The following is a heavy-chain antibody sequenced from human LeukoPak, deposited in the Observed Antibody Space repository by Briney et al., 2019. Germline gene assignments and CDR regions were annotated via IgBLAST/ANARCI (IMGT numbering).Heavy chain of an antibody. V-gene: IGHV3-30*03. D-gene: IGHD3-16*01. CDR3: ARESLRYFDL. J-gene: IGHJ2*01. Sequence: GGSLRLSCAASGFTFSSYAMSWVRQAPGKGLEWVAVISYDGIYKYSADSVKGRFTTSRDSSNNTLYLHMNSLSHDDTAVYYCARESLRYFDLWGRGTLVTVSS. CDR2: ISYDGIYK. CDR1: GFTFSSYA.